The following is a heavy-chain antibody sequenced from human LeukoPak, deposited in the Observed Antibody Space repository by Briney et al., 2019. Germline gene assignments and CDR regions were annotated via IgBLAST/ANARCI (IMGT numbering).Heavy chain of an antibody. J-gene: IGHJ4*02. D-gene: IGHD6-19*01. Sequence: SETLSLTCTVSGGSISSYYWSWIRQPAGKGLEWIGRIHTSGSTNYNPSLKSRVTISVDTSKNQFSLKLSSVTAADTAVYYCARDTRYSSGWPYFDYWGQGTLVTVSS. CDR3: ARDTRYSSGWPYFDY. CDR2: IHTSGST. V-gene: IGHV4-4*07. CDR1: GGSISSYY.